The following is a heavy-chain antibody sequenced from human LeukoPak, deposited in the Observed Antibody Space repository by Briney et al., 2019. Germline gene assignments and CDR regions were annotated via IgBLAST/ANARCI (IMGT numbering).Heavy chain of an antibody. CDR2: ISYDGSNK. J-gene: IGHJ6*03. D-gene: IGHD6-13*01. CDR3: ARDSSSGSRYFYYYYYMDV. V-gene: IGHV3-30*04. Sequence: GGSLRLSCAASGFTFSSYAMHWVRQAPGKGLEWVAVISYDGSNKYYADSVKGRFTISRDNSKNTLYLQLNSMRAGDTAVYYCARDSSSGSRYFYYYYYMDVWGKGTTVTVSS. CDR1: GFTFSSYA.